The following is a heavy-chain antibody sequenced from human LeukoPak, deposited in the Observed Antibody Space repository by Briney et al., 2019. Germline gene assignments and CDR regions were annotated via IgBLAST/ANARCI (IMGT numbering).Heavy chain of an antibody. CDR1: GGSISSSSYY. D-gene: IGHD3-3*01. Sequence: PSETLSLTCTVSGGSISSSSYYWGWIRQPPGKGLEWIGEINHSGSTNYNPSLKSRVTISVDTSKNQFSLKLSSVTAADTAVYYCARGWSSYYDFWSGYYPYFDYWGQGTLVTVSS. V-gene: IGHV4-39*07. CDR2: INHSGST. CDR3: ARGWSSYYDFWSGYYPYFDY. J-gene: IGHJ4*02.